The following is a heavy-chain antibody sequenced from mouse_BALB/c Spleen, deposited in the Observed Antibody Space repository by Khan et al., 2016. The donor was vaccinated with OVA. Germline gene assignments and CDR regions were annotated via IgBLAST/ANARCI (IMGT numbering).Heavy chain of an antibody. Sequence: EVQLQESGPGLVKPSQSLSLTCTVTGYSITSYYAWNWIRQLPGNQLEWMGYISYSGRTSYIPSLKSRISITRDTSNNHFFLQFNSVTTEDTATYYCARGNYYGYAMDYWGQGTSVTVSS. V-gene: IGHV3-2*02. D-gene: IGHD1-1*01. CDR2: ISYSGRT. CDR1: GYSITSYYA. J-gene: IGHJ4*01. CDR3: ARGNYYGYAMDY.